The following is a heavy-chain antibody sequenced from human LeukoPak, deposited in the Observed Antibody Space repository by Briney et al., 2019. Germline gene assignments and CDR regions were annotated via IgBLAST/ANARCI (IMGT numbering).Heavy chain of an antibody. CDR1: GGSISSGGYY. CDR3: ARGRGFVLMVYATYYYYGMDV. V-gene: IGHV4-31*03. Sequence: SQTLSLTCTVSGGSISSGGYYWSWIRQHPGKGLEWIGYIYYSGSTYYNPSLKSRVTISVDTSKNQFSLKLSSVTAADTAVYYCARGRGFVLMVYATYYYYGMDVWGQGTTVTVSS. CDR2: IYYSGST. J-gene: IGHJ6*02. D-gene: IGHD2-8*01.